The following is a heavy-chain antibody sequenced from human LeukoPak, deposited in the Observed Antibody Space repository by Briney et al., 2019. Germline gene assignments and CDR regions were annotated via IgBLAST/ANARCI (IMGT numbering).Heavy chain of an antibody. J-gene: IGHJ6*04. CDR2: IYYSGST. CDR3: ARGWYNWNELHYYYGMDV. CDR1: GGSISSGGYY. Sequence: SETLSLTCTVSGGSISSGGYYWSWIRQPPGKGLEWVGYIYYSGSTNYNPSLKSRVTISVDTSKNQFSLKLSSVTAADTAVYYCARGWYNWNELHYYYGMDVWGKGTTVTVSS. D-gene: IGHD1-1*01. V-gene: IGHV4-61*08.